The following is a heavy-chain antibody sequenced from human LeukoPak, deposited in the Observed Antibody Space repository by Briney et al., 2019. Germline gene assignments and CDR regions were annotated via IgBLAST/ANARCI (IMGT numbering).Heavy chain of an antibody. CDR2: ISNDGSRK. D-gene: IGHD5-24*01. V-gene: IGHV3-30*03. Sequence: GGSLRLSCAPSGFTFSRHGMHWVRQAPGKGLEWVAIISNDGSRKYYAHSVEGRFTISRDNSKNTLYLQMDSLRAEDTAVCYCARARWLQYYFDYWGQGTLVTVSS. CDR1: GFTFSRHG. J-gene: IGHJ4*02. CDR3: ARARWLQYYFDY.